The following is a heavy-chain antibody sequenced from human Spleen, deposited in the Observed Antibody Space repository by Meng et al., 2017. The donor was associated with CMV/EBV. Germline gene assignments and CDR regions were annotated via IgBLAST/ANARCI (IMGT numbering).Heavy chain of an antibody. CDR2: IIPAIGKR. Sequence: SVKVSCKASGGSFMNSAFTWVRQAPGQGPEWMGGIIPAIGKRDYAQKFQGRVSITADKSTTTVYMEVSSLRSEDTAVYYCARSITIYQIDYWGQGTLVTVSS. CDR1: GGSFMNSA. CDR3: ARSITIYQIDY. V-gene: IGHV1-69*10. J-gene: IGHJ4*02. D-gene: IGHD3-9*01.